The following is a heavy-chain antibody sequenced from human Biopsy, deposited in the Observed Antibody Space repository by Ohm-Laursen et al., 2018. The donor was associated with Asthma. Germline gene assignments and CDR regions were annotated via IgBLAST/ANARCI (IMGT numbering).Heavy chain of an antibody. CDR2: ISGSGGST. D-gene: IGHD2-21*02. CDR1: GFTFSSYA. J-gene: IGHJ6*02. Sequence: SLRLSCAASGFTFSSYAMSWVRQAPGKGLEWVSAISGSGGSTYYADSVKGRFTISRDKSKNTLYLQMNSLRAEDTAVYYCANYEVVTAILPMDVWGQGTTVTVSS. CDR3: ANYEVVTAILPMDV. V-gene: IGHV3-23*01.